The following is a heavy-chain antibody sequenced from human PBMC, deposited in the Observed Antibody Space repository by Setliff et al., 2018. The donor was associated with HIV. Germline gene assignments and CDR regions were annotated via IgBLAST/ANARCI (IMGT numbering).Heavy chain of an antibody. CDR1: GGSFSDNY. CDR2: INHSGRT. J-gene: IGHJ6*03. V-gene: IGHV4-34*01. D-gene: IGHD2-8*02. CDR3: GRVSSTYWYSIFRNYYYHMDV. Sequence: SETLSLTCAVYGGSFSDNYWSWIRQSPGKGLEWIGEINHSGRTKYSPSLRSRVSISVDTSKTQFSLKLSSVTAADTAVYYCGRVSSTYWYSIFRNYYYHMDVWGKGTTGTVSS.